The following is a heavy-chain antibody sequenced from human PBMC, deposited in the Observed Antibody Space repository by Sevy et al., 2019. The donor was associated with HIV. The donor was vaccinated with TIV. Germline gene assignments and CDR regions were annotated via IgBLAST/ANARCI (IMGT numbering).Heavy chain of an antibody. Sequence: GGSLRLSCAASGFTFSTYGMHWVRQAPGKGLEWAAVISYDGIKKYYADSVKGRFTISRDNSKNTLYLEMNSLRPEDTAVYYCAKDWGGDSDWYLYFDHWGQGALVTVSS. V-gene: IGHV3-30*18. D-gene: IGHD6-19*01. CDR3: AKDWGGDSDWYLYFDH. CDR1: GFTFSTYG. J-gene: IGHJ4*02. CDR2: ISYDGIKK.